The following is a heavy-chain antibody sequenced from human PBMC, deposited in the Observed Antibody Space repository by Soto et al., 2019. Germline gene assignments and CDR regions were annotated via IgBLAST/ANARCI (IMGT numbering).Heavy chain of an antibody. Sequence: PGGSLRLSCAASGFTFSRYAMNWVRQAPGKGPEWVANINPGGSEKNYVDSVKGRFTISRDNAKNSLFLQMNNLRAEDTGVYYCASLGRHGWGQGTTVTVSS. V-gene: IGHV3-7*01. CDR3: ASLGRHG. CDR2: INPGGSEK. J-gene: IGHJ6*02. D-gene: IGHD3-16*01. CDR1: GFTFSRYA.